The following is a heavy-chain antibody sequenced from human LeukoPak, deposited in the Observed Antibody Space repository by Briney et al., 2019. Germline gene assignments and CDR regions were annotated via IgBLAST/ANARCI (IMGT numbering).Heavy chain of an antibody. D-gene: IGHD4-17*01. CDR3: ARHYPGGDYFIDY. J-gene: IGHJ4*02. Sequence: GESLKISCKGSGYSFTSYWIGWVRQMPGKGLEWVGFIYPDDSDTRYSPSFQDQVIISADKSISTAYLQWSSLKASDTAMYYCARHYPGGDYFIDYWGQGTLVTVSS. CDR1: GYSFTSYW. CDR2: IYPDDSDT. V-gene: IGHV5-51*01.